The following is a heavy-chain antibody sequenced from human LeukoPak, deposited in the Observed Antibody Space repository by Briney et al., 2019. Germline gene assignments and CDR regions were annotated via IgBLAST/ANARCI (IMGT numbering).Heavy chain of an antibody. CDR1: GSTFSSYA. CDR2: ISGSGGST. V-gene: IGHV3-23*01. CDR3: AKGGYYYDSSLSFDY. Sequence: TGGSLRLSCAASGSTFSSYAMTWVRQAPGKGLEWVSAISGSGGSTYYAESVKGRFTISRDNSKNTLYLQMNSLRAEDKAVYYCAKGGYYYDSSLSFDYWGQGTLVTVSS. D-gene: IGHD3-22*01. J-gene: IGHJ4*02.